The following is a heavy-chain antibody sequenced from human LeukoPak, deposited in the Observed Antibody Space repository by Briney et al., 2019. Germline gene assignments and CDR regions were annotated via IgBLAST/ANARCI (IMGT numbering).Heavy chain of an antibody. V-gene: IGHV1-18*01. D-gene: IGHD2-2*01. Sequence: ASVKVSCKASGYTFTSYGISWVRQAPGQVLEWMGWISAYNGNTNYAQKLQGRVTMTTDTSTSTAYMELRSLRSDDTAVYYCARDPLPIVVVPAAMNWFDPWGQGTLVTVPS. CDR3: ARDPLPIVVVPAAMNWFDP. J-gene: IGHJ5*02. CDR2: ISAYNGNT. CDR1: GYTFTSYG.